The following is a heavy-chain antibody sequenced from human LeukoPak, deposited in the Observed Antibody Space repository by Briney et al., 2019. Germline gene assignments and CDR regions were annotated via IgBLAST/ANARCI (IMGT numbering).Heavy chain of an antibody. CDR3: ARDLNLPPSGYFDL. Sequence: GASVKVSCKASGGTFSSYAISWVRQAPGQGLEWMGGIIPIFGTANYAQKFQGRVTITADESTSTAYMELSSLRSEDTAVYYCARDLNLPPSGYFDLWGRGTLVTVSS. J-gene: IGHJ2*01. CDR2: IIPIFGTA. V-gene: IGHV1-69*13. CDR1: GGTFSSYA.